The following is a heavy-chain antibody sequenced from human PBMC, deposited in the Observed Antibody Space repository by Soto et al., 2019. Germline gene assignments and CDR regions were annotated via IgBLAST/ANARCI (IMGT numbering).Heavy chain of an antibody. D-gene: IGHD6-13*01. V-gene: IGHV4-59*08. CDR2: IYYSGST. Sequence: QVQLQESGPGLVKPSETLSLTCTVSGGSISSYYWSWIRQPPGKGLEWIGYIYYSGSTNYNPSLKSRVTISVDTSKNQFSLKLSSVTAADTAVYYCARLSIAAAGTGRYFQHWGQGTLVTVSS. J-gene: IGHJ1*01. CDR1: GGSISSYY. CDR3: ARLSIAAAGTGRYFQH.